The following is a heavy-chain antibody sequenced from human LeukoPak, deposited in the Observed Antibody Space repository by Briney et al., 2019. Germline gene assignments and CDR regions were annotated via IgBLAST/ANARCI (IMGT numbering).Heavy chain of an antibody. D-gene: IGHD3-22*01. CDR3: ATYDILTTYGGGTTY. Sequence: SETLSLTCAVSGGSIGSSNWWNYGNTNYNPSLKSRLTMSLDKSKNQFSLKLTSVTAADTAVYYCATYDILTTYGGGTTYWGQGTLVTVSS. CDR1: GGSIGSSNW. V-gene: IGHV4-4*02. J-gene: IGHJ4*02. CDR2: YGNT.